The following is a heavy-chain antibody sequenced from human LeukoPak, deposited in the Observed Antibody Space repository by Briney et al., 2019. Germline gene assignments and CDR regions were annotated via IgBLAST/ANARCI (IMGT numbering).Heavy chain of an antibody. J-gene: IGHJ6*02. Sequence: GASVKVSCKASGYTFTGYYMHWVRQAPGQGLEWMGWINPNSGGTNYAQKFQGRVTMTRDTSISTAYMELSRLRSDDTAVYYCARDPKAGPYYGMDVWGQGTTVTVSS. V-gene: IGHV1-2*02. CDR2: INPNSGGT. CDR3: ARDPKAGPYYGMDV. CDR1: GYTFTGYY.